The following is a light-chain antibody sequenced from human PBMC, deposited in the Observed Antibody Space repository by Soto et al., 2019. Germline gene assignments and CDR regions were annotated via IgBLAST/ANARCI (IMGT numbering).Light chain of an antibody. J-gene: IGKJ5*01. Sequence: IQLTQSPSTLSASVGDRVTITCRASQSISSWLAWYQQKPGKAPKLLIYSASTLQSGVPSRFSGGFSGTEFTLTISSLQPEDFATYYCQQLYRYPITFGQGTRLETK. CDR1: QSISSW. CDR2: SAS. CDR3: QQLYRYPIT. V-gene: IGKV1-9*01.